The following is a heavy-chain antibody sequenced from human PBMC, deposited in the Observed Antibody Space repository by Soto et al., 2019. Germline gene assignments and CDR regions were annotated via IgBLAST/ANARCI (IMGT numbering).Heavy chain of an antibody. V-gene: IGHV1-2*02. CDR1: GYTFTGYF. D-gene: IGHD3-3*01. J-gene: IGHJ5*02. CDR3: ARGGGTILAPMP. CDR2: INPNGGAT. Sequence: GSSVKVSCKASGYTFTGYFIHWVRQAPGQGLEWMGYINPNGGATKYAPRFQGRVTMTSETSIRTAYMDLSNLTSDDTAVYYCARGGGTILAPMPWGQGALVAV.